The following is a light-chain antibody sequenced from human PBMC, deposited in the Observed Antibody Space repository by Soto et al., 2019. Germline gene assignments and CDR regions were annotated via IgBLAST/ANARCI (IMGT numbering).Light chain of an antibody. V-gene: IGLV1-40*01. CDR1: SSNIGAGYD. CDR2: GNT. Sequence: QSVLTQPPSVSGAPGESVTIACTGSSSNIGAGYDVHWYQQLPGTAPKLLIYGNTNRPSGVPDRFSGSKSGTSASLAITGLQAEDEADYFCQSYDSSLSGYYVFGNGNKVTV. J-gene: IGLJ1*01. CDR3: QSYDSSLSGYYV.